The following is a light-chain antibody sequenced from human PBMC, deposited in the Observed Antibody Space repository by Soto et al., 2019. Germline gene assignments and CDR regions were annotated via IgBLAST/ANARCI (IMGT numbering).Light chain of an antibody. CDR3: QQYYTDPFT. J-gene: IGKJ5*01. Sequence: DIVMTQSPDSLAVSLGERATINCKSSQSILYSSNNKNYLAWYQQKPGQPPKLLIYWTSTRESGVPDRFSGSGSGTDFTLTSSSLQAEDVAVYYCQQYYTDPFTFGQGTRLEIK. CDR1: QSILYSSNNKNY. V-gene: IGKV4-1*01. CDR2: WTS.